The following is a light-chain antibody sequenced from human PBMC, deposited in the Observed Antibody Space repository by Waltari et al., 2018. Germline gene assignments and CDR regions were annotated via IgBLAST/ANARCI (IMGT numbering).Light chain of an antibody. Sequence: DIVMTQSPDSLAVSLGETATVNCKSSQNILYNSNNRNYLAWYQQKPGQPPKLLIYWASTRESGVPDRFSGSGSGTDFTLTISSLQAEDVAVYFCQQYYSTPFTFGQGTKLEIK. CDR1: QNILYNSNNRNY. V-gene: IGKV4-1*01. CDR3: QQYYSTPFT. J-gene: IGKJ2*01. CDR2: WAS.